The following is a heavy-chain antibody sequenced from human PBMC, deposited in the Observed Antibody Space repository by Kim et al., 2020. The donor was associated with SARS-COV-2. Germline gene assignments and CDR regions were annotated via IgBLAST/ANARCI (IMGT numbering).Heavy chain of an antibody. Sequence: ADSGKGRFTIYRDDSKNTLFLQLNSLRAEDTAVYYCARDLTGSIDYWGQGTLVTVSS. J-gene: IGHJ4*02. V-gene: IGHV3-33*01. D-gene: IGHD1-1*01. CDR3: ARDLTGSIDY.